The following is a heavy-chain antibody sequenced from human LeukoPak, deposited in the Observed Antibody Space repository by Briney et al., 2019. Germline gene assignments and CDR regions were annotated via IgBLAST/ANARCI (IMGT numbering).Heavy chain of an antibody. Sequence: GGSLRLSCAASGFTVSSNYMSWVRQAPGKGLEWVSVIYSGGSTYYADSVKGRFTISRDNSKNTLYLQMNSLRAEDTAVYYCARADYDSSGYPIDYWGQETLVTVSS. D-gene: IGHD3-22*01. CDR2: IYSGGST. V-gene: IGHV3-53*01. CDR3: ARADYDSSGYPIDY. CDR1: GFTVSSNY. J-gene: IGHJ4*02.